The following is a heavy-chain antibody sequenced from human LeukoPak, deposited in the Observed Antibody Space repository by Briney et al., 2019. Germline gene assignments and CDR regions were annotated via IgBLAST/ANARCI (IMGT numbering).Heavy chain of an antibody. CDR1: GFTFSSYW. J-gene: IGHJ3*02. V-gene: IGHV3-7*03. CDR3: AKDQSQEGALHAFDI. D-gene: IGHD1-26*01. Sequence: PGGSLRLSCAASGFTFSSYWMSWVRQAPGKGLEWVANIKQDGSEKYYVDSVKGRFTISRDNAKNSLYLQMNSLRAEDTALYYCAKDQSQEGALHAFDIWGQGTMVTVSS. CDR2: IKQDGSEK.